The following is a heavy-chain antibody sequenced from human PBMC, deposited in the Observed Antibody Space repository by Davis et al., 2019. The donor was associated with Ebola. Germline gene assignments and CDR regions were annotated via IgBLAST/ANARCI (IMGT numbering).Heavy chain of an antibody. CDR2: IYSGGST. J-gene: IGHJ6*02. V-gene: IGHV3-53*01. CDR1: GFTFSSYE. D-gene: IGHD2-2*01. CDR3: TMNIPAAMGGMDV. Sequence: GGSLRLSCAASGFTFSSYEMNWVRQAPGKGLEWVSVIYSGGSTYYADSVKGRFTISRDNSKNTLYLQMNSLKTEDTAVYYCTMNIPAAMGGMDVWGQGTTVTVSS.